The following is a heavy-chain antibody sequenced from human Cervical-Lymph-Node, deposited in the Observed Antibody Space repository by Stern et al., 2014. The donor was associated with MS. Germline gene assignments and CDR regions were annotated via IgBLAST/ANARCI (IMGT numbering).Heavy chain of an antibody. CDR1: GFPFDSYT. D-gene: IGHD6-13*01. V-gene: IGHV3-74*01. CDR2: LNTDGSSP. CDR3: SGSNWYFFDY. J-gene: IGHJ4*02. Sequence: VQLEQPGGGLVQPGGALSISCAASGFPFDSYTMHWVRPGSWTGLACVSRLNTDGSSPRYADSVKGRFTISRDNAKNMLYLEMNSLRAEDTAVYYCSGSNWYFFDYWGQGTLVTVSS.